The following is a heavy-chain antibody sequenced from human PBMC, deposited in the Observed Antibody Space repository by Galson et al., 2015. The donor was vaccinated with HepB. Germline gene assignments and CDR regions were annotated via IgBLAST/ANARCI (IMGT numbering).Heavy chain of an antibody. J-gene: IGHJ4*02. CDR1: GFTFSSYA. CDR3: ARDLWFGDLLGDY. CDR2: ISYDGSNK. D-gene: IGHD3-10*01. Sequence: SLRLSCAASGFTFSSYAMHWVRQAPGKGLEWVAVISYDGSNKYYADSVKGRFTISRDNAKNSLYLQMNSLRAEDTAVYYCARDLWFGDLLGDYWGQGTLVTVSS. V-gene: IGHV3-30*04.